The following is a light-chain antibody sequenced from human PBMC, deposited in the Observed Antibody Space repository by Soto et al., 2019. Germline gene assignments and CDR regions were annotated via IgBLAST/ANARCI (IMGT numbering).Light chain of an antibody. J-gene: IGKJ1*01. CDR1: QSVSSSY. Sequence: FRRFTDSLSVLQGERANLSCRASQSVSSSYLAWYQQKPGQAPRLLIYGASSRATGIPDRFSVSGSGTDFTLTISGVEPEDFAVYSFQQYGNSRGTFGQGTKVDIK. CDR2: GAS. V-gene: IGKV3-20*01. CDR3: QQYGNSRGT.